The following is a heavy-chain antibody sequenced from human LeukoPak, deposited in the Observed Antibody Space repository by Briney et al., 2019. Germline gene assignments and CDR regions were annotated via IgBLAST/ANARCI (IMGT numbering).Heavy chain of an antibody. D-gene: IGHD3-22*01. CDR3: ARVYDSSGYYYGGLAFDI. CDR2: ISSSGSTI. V-gene: IGHV3-11*01. Sequence: PGGSLRLSCAASGFTFSDYYMSWIRQAPGKGLEWVSYISSSGSTIYYADSVKGRFTISRDNAKNSLYLQMNSLRAEDTAVYYCARVYDSSGYYYGGLAFDIWGQGTMVTVSS. CDR1: GFTFSDYY. J-gene: IGHJ3*02.